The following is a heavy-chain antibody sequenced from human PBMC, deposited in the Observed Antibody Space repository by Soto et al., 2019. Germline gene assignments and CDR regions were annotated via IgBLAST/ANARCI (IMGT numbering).Heavy chain of an antibody. CDR3: ARGGPVSVSPAWQLLGYFDY. V-gene: IGHV4-31*03. CDR2: ISYTGAT. D-gene: IGHD2-15*01. CDR1: GGSISRGAYF. J-gene: IGHJ4*02. Sequence: QVHLQESGPGQVRPSQTLSLSCSVSGGSISRGAYFWTWIRQFPGKGLGWIAYISYTGATYYHPSLKSRVTILADASKNQFSLKLNSVTSADTAVYYCARGGPVSVSPAWQLLGYFDYWGQGTLVTVSS.